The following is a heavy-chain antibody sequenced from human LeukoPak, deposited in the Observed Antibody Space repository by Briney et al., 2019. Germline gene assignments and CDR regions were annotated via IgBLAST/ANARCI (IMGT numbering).Heavy chain of an antibody. D-gene: IGHD3-22*01. CDR3: ARGYYYDSSGYYNWFDP. Sequence: PGGSLRLSCAASGFTFSSYSMNWVRQAPGKGLEWVSYISSSSSTIYYADSVKGRFTISRDNAKNSLYLQMNSLRAEDTAVYYCARGYYYDSSGYYNWFDPWGQGTLVTVSS. CDR1: GFTFSSYS. J-gene: IGHJ5*02. CDR2: ISSSSSTI. V-gene: IGHV3-48*01.